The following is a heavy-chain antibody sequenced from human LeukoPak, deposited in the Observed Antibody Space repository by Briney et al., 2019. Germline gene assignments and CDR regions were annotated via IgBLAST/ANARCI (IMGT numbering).Heavy chain of an antibody. J-gene: IGHJ4*02. CDR1: GGSISSSSYY. CDR3: ARETMIVLD. CDR2: IYYSGST. V-gene: IGHV4-30-4*08. Sequence: SETLSLTCTVSGGSISSSSYYWGWIRQPPGKGLEWIGYIYYSGSTYYNPSLKSRVTISVDTSKNQFSLKLSSVTAADTAVYYCARETMIVLDWGQGTLVTVSS. D-gene: IGHD3-22*01.